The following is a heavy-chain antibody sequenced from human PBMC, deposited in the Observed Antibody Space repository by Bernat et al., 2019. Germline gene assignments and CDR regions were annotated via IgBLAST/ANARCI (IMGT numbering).Heavy chain of an antibody. D-gene: IGHD6-6*01. V-gene: IGHV3-23*01. CDR2: ISGSGGAT. Sequence: EVQLLESGGGLVQPGGSLRLSCAASGFAFSSYAMSWVRQAPGRGLEWGSGISGSGGATYYADSVKGRFTISRDNSKSTLYLQMNSLRAEDTAVYYCAKGAGDSNSSVGYPLDVWGQGTMVTVSS. CDR1: GFAFSSYA. J-gene: IGHJ3*01. CDR3: AKGAGDSNSSVGYPLDV.